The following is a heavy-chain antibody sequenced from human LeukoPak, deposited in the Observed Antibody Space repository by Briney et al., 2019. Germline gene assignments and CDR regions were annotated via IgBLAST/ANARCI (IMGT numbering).Heavy chain of an antibody. CDR1: GYTFTDYY. D-gene: IGHD3-22*01. CDR2: MDPKSGET. J-gene: IGHJ4*02. V-gene: IGHV1-2*02. CDR3: ALEVYYSDNSAFDY. Sequence: ASVKVSCKASGYTFTDYYIHWVRQAPGQGLEWMGWMDPKSGETNHAQKFQGRVIVTRDTSISTAYMEPSRLRSDDTAVYYCALEVYYSDNSAFDYWGQGTLVTVSS.